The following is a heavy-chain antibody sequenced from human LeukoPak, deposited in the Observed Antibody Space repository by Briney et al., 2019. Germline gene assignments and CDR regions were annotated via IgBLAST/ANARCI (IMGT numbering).Heavy chain of an antibody. J-gene: IGHJ4*02. CDR3: ARECGDYLYYFDY. V-gene: IGHV1-8*03. Sequence: ASVKVSCKASGYTFTSYDINWVRQATGQGLEWMGWMNPNSGNTGYAQKFQGRVTITRNTSISTAYMELSSLRSEDTAVYYCARECGDYLYYFDYWGQGTLVTVSS. CDR1: GYTFTSYD. D-gene: IGHD4-17*01. CDR2: MNPNSGNT.